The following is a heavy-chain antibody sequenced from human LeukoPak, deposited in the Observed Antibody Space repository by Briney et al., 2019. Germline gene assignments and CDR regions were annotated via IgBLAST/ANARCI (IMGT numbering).Heavy chain of an antibody. Sequence: SETLSLTCAVSRYSISSGYYWGWIRQPPGKGLEWIGSIYHSGSTNYNPSLKSRVTISVDTSKNQFSLKLSSVTAADTAVYYCARGRRGPSIAARIPSFDYWGQGTLVTVSS. CDR3: ARGRRGPSIAARIPSFDY. CDR2: IYHSGST. J-gene: IGHJ4*02. D-gene: IGHD6-6*01. V-gene: IGHV4-38-2*01. CDR1: RYSISSGYY.